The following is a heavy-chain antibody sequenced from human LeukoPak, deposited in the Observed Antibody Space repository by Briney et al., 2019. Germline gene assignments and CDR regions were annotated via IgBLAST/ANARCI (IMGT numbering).Heavy chain of an antibody. D-gene: IGHD6-19*01. Sequence: SETLSLTCSVSGDSISSSSYSWSWIRQPAGKGLECIGRINTSGTTNYNPSLKSRVTMSVDTSKNQFSLKLSSVTAADTAVYYCASGHNSGWGYFDYWGQGSLVTVSS. J-gene: IGHJ4*02. CDR3: ASGHNSGWGYFDY. V-gene: IGHV4-61*02. CDR2: INTSGTT. CDR1: GDSISSSSYS.